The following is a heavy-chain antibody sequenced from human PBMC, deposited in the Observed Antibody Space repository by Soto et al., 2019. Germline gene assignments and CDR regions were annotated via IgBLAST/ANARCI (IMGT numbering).Heavy chain of an antibody. V-gene: IGHV3-74*01. CDR1: GFTFSSYW. D-gene: IGHD1-26*01. J-gene: IGHJ4*02. CDR3: SRVGGSTWH. Sequence: EVQLVESGGGLVQPGGSLRVSCAASGFTFSSYWMHWVRQAPGKGLVWVSRINSDGSSTNYADFVKGRFTISRDNAKNTLYLQMNSLRVEDTAVYYCSRVGGSTWHWGQGTLVTASS. CDR2: INSDGSST.